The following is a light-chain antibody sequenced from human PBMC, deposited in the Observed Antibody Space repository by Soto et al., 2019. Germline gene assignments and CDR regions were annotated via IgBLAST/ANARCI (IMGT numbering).Light chain of an antibody. CDR1: QSVSSSY. V-gene: IGKV3-20*01. CDR3: QQYRSSRQDT. CDR2: GAS. J-gene: IGKJ5*01. Sequence: EIVLTQSPGTLSLSPGERATLSCRASQSVSSSYLAWYQQKPGQAPRLLSYGASSRATGIPDRFSGSGSGTDLTLTNSRLEPEDLAVYYWQQYRSSRQDTFGQGTRLEIK.